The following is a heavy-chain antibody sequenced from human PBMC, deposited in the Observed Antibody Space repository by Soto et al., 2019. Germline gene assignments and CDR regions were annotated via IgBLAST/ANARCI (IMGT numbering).Heavy chain of an antibody. CDR2: INHSGST. D-gene: IGHD3-3*01. CDR3: ARGLTIFGVVTPYYYYYGMDV. J-gene: IGHJ6*02. V-gene: IGHV4-34*01. CDR1: GGSFSGYY. Sequence: KSSETLSLTCAVYGGSFSGYYWSWIRQPPGKGLEWIGEINHSGSTNYNPSLKSRVTISVDTSKNQFSLKLSSVTAADTAVYYCARGLTIFGVVTPYYYYYGMDVWGQGTTVTAP.